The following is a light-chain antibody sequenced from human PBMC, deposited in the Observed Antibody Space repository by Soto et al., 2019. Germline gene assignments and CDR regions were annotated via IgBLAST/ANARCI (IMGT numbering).Light chain of an antibody. J-gene: IGLJ1*01. CDR2: EVT. V-gene: IGLV2-8*01. CDR1: SSDVGGYNF. CDR3: SSYAGTNNYV. Sequence: QSALTQPPSASGSPGQSVTISCTGTSSDVGGYNFVSWYQHHPGKAPKLMIYEVTKRPSGVPDRFSGSKSGNTASLTVSGLQAEDEAYYYCSSYAGTNNYVFGTGTKVTVL.